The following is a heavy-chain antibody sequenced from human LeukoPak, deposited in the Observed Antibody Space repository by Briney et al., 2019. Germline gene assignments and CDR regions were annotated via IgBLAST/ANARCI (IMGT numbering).Heavy chain of an antibody. D-gene: IGHD3-9*01. CDR1: GVSISSGGYY. CDR3: ARGFDAHNAFDI. J-gene: IGHJ3*02. CDR2: IYYSGST. V-gene: IGHV4-30-4*08. Sequence: SQTLSLTCTVSGVSISSGGYYWTWIRQPPGKGLEWIGYIYYSGSTSYNPSLKSRITISVDTSKNQFSLKLTSVTAADTAVYYCARGFDAHNAFDIWGQGTMVTVSS.